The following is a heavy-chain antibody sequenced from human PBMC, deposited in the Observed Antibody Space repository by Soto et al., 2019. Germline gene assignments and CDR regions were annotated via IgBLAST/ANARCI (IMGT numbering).Heavy chain of an antibody. V-gene: IGHV3-23*01. CDR1: GFTFSSYA. Sequence: GGSLRLSCAASGFTFSSYAMSWVRQAPGKGLEWVSAISGSGGSTYYADSVKGRFTISRDNSKNTLYLQMNSLRAEDTAVYYCAKEKTSSGWTDEGLYYFDYWGQGTLVTVSS. CDR3: AKEKTSSGWTDEGLYYFDY. J-gene: IGHJ4*02. D-gene: IGHD6-19*01. CDR2: ISGSGGST.